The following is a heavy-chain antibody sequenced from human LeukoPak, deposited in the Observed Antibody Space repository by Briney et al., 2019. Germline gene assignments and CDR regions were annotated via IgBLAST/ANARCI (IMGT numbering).Heavy chain of an antibody. D-gene: IGHD3-22*01. CDR3: TRPYYYDSSGYSAPYAFDI. Sequence: GESLKISCKGSGYSFTSYWIGWVRQMPGKGLEWMGIIYPGDSDTRYSPSFQGQVTISADEPISTAYLQWSSLKASDTAMYYRTRPYYYDSSGYSAPYAFDIWGQGTMVTVSS. J-gene: IGHJ3*02. CDR2: IYPGDSDT. CDR1: GYSFTSYW. V-gene: IGHV5-51*01.